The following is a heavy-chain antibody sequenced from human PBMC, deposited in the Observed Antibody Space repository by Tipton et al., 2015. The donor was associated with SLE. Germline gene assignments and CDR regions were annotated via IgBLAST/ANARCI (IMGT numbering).Heavy chain of an antibody. Sequence: TLSLTCTVSVGSISSSSYYWGWIRQPPGKGLEWIGSIYYSGSTNYNPSLKSRVTISVDTSKNQFSLKLSSVTAADTAVYYCARLRVISYSFDYWGQGTLVTVSS. CDR1: VGSISSSSYY. D-gene: IGHD2-21*01. V-gene: IGHV4-39*07. CDR2: IYYSGST. CDR3: ARLRVISYSFDY. J-gene: IGHJ4*02.